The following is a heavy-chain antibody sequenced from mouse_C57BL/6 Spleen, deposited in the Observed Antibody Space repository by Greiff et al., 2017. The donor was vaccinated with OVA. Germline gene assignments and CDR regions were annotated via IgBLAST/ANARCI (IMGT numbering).Heavy chain of an antibody. CDR2: IHPNSGST. CDR3: ARHYYGSSYYFDY. V-gene: IGHV1-64*01. D-gene: IGHD1-1*01. CDR1: GYTFTSYW. J-gene: IGHJ2*01. Sequence: QVQLQQPGAELVKPGASVKLSCKASGYTFTSYWMHWVKQRPGQGLEWIGMIHPNSGSTNYNEKFKSKATLTVDKSSSTAYMQLSSLTSEDSAVYDCARHYYGSSYYFDYWGQGTTLTVSS.